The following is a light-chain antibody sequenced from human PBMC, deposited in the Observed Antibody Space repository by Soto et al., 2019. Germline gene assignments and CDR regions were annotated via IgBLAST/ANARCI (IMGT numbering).Light chain of an antibody. Sequence: IVLTQSPATLSLSPGSRATLSCRASQSVSSNLAWYQQKPGQAPRLLIYGASTRATGIPARFSGSGSGTEFTLTISSLQSEDFAVYYCQQYNNWPWPFGQGTKVDIK. V-gene: IGKV3-15*01. CDR3: QQYNNWPWP. CDR1: QSVSSN. J-gene: IGKJ1*01. CDR2: GAS.